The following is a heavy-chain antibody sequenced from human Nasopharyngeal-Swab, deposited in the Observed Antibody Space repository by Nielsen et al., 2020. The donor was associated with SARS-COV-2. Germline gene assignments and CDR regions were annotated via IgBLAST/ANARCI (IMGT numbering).Heavy chain of an antibody. D-gene: IGHD4-17*01. V-gene: IGHV3-9*01. CDR3: AKDMGWTVTTYDAFDI. Sequence: SLKISCAASGFTFDDYAMHWVRQAPGKGLEWVSDISWNSGSIGYADSVKGRFTISRDNAKSSLYLQMNSLRAEDTALYYCAKDMGWTVTTYDAFDIWGQGTMVTVSS. J-gene: IGHJ3*02. CDR1: GFTFDDYA. CDR2: ISWNSGSI.